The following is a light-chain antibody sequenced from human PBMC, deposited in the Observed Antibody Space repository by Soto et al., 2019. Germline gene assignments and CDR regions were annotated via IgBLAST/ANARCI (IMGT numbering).Light chain of an antibody. CDR3: QQYNSYPLT. V-gene: IGKV1-5*03. J-gene: IGKJ4*01. CDR1: QTTNSW. CDR2: KAS. Sequence: DLQLTQSPSTMSASVGDKVTITCRASQTTNSWLAWYQQKPGKAPNLLIYKASSLESGVPSRFSGSGSGTEFTLTISSLPTDDFASYYCQQYNSYPLTFGGGTKVEIK.